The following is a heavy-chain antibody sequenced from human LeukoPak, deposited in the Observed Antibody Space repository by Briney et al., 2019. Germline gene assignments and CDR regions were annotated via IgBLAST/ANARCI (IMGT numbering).Heavy chain of an antibody. CDR3: TKELHVAGGGGGYYYFYLEL. CDR1: GFAFSSFA. V-gene: IGHV3-23*01. D-gene: IGHD2-15*01. Sequence: PGGSLRLSCAASGFAFSSFAMGWVRQSPGKGLEWLSTINGGGNTTFYADSVKGRFTISRDNSKNTLYLHMDSLRPDDTAIYYCTKELHVAGGGGGYYYFYLELWG. J-gene: IGHJ6*03. CDR2: INGGGNTT.